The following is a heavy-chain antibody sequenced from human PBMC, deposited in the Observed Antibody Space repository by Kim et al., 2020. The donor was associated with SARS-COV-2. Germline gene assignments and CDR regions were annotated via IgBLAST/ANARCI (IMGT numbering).Heavy chain of an antibody. J-gene: IGHJ6*02. CDR3: ARWGDYSNPQYGMDV. CDR2: ISSISSTI. Sequence: GGSLRLSCAASGFTFSSYSMNWVRQAPGKGLEWVSYISSISSTIYYADSVKGRFTISRDNAKNSLYLQMNSLRDEDTAVYYCARWGDYSNPQYGMDVWGQGTTVTVSS. CDR1: GFTFSSYS. V-gene: IGHV3-48*02. D-gene: IGHD4-4*01.